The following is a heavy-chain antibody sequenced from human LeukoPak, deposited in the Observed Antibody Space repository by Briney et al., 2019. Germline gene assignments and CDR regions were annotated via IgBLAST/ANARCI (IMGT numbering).Heavy chain of an antibody. V-gene: IGHV3-21*04. CDR3: AREYPRYYYYMDV. D-gene: IGHD2-2*02. CDR2: ISSLSNYI. CDR1: GFTFNYYS. J-gene: IGHJ6*03. Sequence: AGGSLRLSCAASGFTFNYYSMNWVRQAPGKGLEWVSSISSLSNYIYYADSVKGRFTISRDNAKNSLYLQMNSLRAEDTALYYCAREYPRYYYYMDVWGKGTTVTVSS.